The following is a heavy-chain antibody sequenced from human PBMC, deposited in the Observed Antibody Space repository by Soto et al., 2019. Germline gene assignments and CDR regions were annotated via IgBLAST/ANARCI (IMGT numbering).Heavy chain of an antibody. V-gene: IGHV4-31*03. D-gene: IGHD1-1*01. Sequence: QVQLQESGPGLVKPSQTLSLTCTVSGGSISSGGYYWSWIRQHPGKGLEWIGYIYYSGITYYNPSLKRRVTIAVDTTKNQFSLKLSSVTAADTAVYYCARNHDNPYFDYWGQGTLVTVSS. CDR1: GGSISSGGYY. CDR2: IYYSGIT. J-gene: IGHJ4*02. CDR3: ARNHDNPYFDY.